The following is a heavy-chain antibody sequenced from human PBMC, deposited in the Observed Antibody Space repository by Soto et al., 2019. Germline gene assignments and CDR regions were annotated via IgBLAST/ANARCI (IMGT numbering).Heavy chain of an antibody. D-gene: IGHD6-13*01. V-gene: IGHV3-23*01. Sequence: PGGSLRLSCAASGFNFSDYYMSWIRQAPGKGLEWVSAISGSGGSTYYADSVKGRFTISRDNSKNTLYLQMNSLRAEDTAVYYCAKLAAAGNFDYWGQGTLVTVSS. CDR2: ISGSGGST. CDR1: GFNFSDYY. CDR3: AKLAAAGNFDY. J-gene: IGHJ4*02.